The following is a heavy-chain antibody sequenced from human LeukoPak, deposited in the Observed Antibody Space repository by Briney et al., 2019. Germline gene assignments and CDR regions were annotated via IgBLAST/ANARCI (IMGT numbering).Heavy chain of an antibody. CDR2: VSSDGINT. J-gene: IGHJ4*02. V-gene: IGHV3-23*01. D-gene: IGHD3-3*01. CDR3: AKPFGFLEWLYGGYFDS. Sequence: GGSLRLSCATSGFTFSLYWMSWVRQAPGKGLEWVSAVSSDGINTYYTDSLKGRFTISRDNSKNTVFLQMHSLTAEDTAVYYCAKPFGFLEWLYGGYFDSWGQGTLVTVSS. CDR1: GFTFSLYW.